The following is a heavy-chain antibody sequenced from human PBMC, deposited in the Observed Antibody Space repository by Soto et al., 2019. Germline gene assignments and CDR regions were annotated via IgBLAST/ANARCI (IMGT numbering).Heavy chain of an antibody. CDR3: ARQDSSGWNAEWHFDL. D-gene: IGHD6-19*01. CDR2: ISYNGNNK. CDR1: GFSFSSYS. V-gene: IGHV3-30-3*01. Sequence: QVQLVESGGAVVQPGTFLRLSCAASGFSFSSYSMHWVRQAPGKGLEWVAFISYNGNNKYYAGSVEGRFTVTRDMSKNTVYLQMNSLRVEDTGVYFCARQDSSGWNAEWHFDLWGRGTLVIVSS. J-gene: IGHJ2*01.